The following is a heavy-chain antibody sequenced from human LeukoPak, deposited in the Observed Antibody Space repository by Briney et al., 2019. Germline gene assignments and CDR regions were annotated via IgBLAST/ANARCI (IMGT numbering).Heavy chain of an antibody. CDR1: GFTFGDYA. V-gene: IGHV3-30*04. CDR2: ISYDGSNK. D-gene: IGHD2-21*02. CDR3: AKDKNPYCGGDCNFDY. J-gene: IGHJ4*02. Sequence: GRSLRLSCTASGFTFGDYAMSWFRQAPGKGLEWVAVISYDGSNKYYADSVKGRFTISRDNSKNTLYLQMNSLRAEDTAVYYCAKDKNPYCGGDCNFDYWGQGTLSLSPQ.